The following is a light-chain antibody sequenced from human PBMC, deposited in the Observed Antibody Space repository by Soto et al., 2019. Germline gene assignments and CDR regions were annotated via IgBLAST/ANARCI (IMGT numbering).Light chain of an antibody. CDR3: QPSYSTLSWT. Sequence: IQMTQSPSTLSASVGDRVTITCRAIQSISSYLNWYQQKPGKAPKLLIYAASSLQSGVPSRFSGSGSGTDFTLTISSLQPEDFATYYCQPSYSTLSWTFGQGTKVDNK. CDR2: AAS. CDR1: QSISSY. V-gene: IGKV1-39*01. J-gene: IGKJ1*01.